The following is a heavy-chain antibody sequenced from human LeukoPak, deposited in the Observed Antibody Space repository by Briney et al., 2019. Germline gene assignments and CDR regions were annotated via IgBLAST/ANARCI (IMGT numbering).Heavy chain of an antibody. CDR1: GGSISSYY. J-gene: IGHJ6*02. CDR2: IYYSGST. Sequence: PSETLSLTCTVSGGSISSYYWSWIRQPPGKGLEWIGYIYYSGSTNYNPSLKSRVTISVDPSKSQFSLKLSSVTAADTAVYYCARGDYYDSSGYYPYYYGMDVWGQGTTVTVSS. V-gene: IGHV4-59*01. D-gene: IGHD3-22*01. CDR3: ARGDYYDSSGYYPYYYGMDV.